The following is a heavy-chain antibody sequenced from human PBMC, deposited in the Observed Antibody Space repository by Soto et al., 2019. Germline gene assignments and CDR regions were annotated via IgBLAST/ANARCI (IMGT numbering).Heavy chain of an antibody. D-gene: IGHD1-1*01. V-gene: IGHV1-2*02. CDR3: TRGTSPSWFDP. Sequence: QVQLVQSGAEVKKPGASVKVSCRASGYTFTANYIHWVRQAPGQGLQWMGWMNTRTGGTMYGERRQGRVTMTRDTSISTAYMELSTLRSDDTAMSYCTRGTSPSWFDPWGQGTLVTI. CDR1: GYTFTANY. CDR2: MNTRTGGT. J-gene: IGHJ5*02.